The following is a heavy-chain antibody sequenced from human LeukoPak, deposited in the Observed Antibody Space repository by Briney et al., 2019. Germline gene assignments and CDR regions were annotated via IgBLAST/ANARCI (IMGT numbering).Heavy chain of an antibody. CDR2: ISGSGGST. Sequence: GGSLRLSCAASGFTFNNAWMSWVRQAPGKGLEWVSAISGSGGSTYYADSVKGRFTISRDNSKNTLYLQMNSLRAEDTAVYYCSFGELFRAFDIWGQGTMVTVSS. CDR3: SFGELFRAFDI. CDR1: GFTFNNAW. J-gene: IGHJ3*02. V-gene: IGHV3-23*01. D-gene: IGHD3-10*01.